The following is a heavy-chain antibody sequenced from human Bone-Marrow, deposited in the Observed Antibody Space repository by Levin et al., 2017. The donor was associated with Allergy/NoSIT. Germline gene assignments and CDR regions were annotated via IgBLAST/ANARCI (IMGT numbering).Heavy chain of an antibody. J-gene: IGHJ4*02. Sequence: SETLSLTCAVSGGSIGSGGHSWSWIRQPPGTGLEWIGSISHTGSTYYKSSLKSRVTISVDRSKIQFSLRLSSVTAADTAVYYCARLGRDYIWGSYTPNYYFDYWGQGTLITVSS. CDR3: ARLGRDYIWGSYTPNYYFDY. V-gene: IGHV4-30-2*01. CDR1: GGSIGSGGHS. D-gene: IGHD3-16*01. CDR2: ISHTGST.